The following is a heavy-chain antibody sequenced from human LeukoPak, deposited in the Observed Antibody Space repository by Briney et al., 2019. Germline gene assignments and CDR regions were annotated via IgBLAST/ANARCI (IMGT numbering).Heavy chain of an antibody. V-gene: IGHV1-2*02. Sequence: GASVKVSCKASGYTFTDYYMHWVRQAPGQGLEWMGWINPNSGGTNYAQKFQGRVSMTRDTSISTAYMELSSLRSEDTAVYYCARSWRYLTRGPVYYYYYMDVWGKGTTVTISS. CDR2: INPNSGGT. CDR3: ARSWRYLTRGPVYYYYYMDV. J-gene: IGHJ6*03. D-gene: IGHD3-10*01. CDR1: GYTFTDYY.